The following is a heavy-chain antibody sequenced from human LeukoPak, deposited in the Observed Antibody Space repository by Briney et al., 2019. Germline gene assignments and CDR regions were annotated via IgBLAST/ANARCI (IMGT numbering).Heavy chain of an antibody. CDR1: GGSISGYY. CDR3: ARDLYSSSWYQFDY. D-gene: IGHD6-13*01. Sequence: SETLSLTCTVSGGSISGYYWSWLRQPPGKGLEWIGYIYYSGGTNYNPSLKSRVTISVDTSKNQFSLKLSSVTTADTAVYYCARDLYSSSWYQFDYWGQGTLVTVSS. V-gene: IGHV4-59*01. CDR2: IYYSGGT. J-gene: IGHJ4*02.